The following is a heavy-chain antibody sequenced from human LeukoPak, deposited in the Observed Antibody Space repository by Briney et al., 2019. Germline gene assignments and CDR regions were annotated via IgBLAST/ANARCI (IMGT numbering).Heavy chain of an antibody. J-gene: IGHJ4*02. CDR3: VKDDTSGHYPPSSDY. V-gene: IGHV3-23*01. CDR1: GFTFSSYA. D-gene: IGHD3-22*01. CDR2: ISGSGGST. Sequence: PGGSLRLSCAASGFTFSSYAMSWVRQAPGKGLEWVSAISGSGGSTYYADSVKGRFTISRDNSKNTLYLQMNSLRAEDTAIYYCVKDDTSGHYPPSSDYWGQGTLVTVSS.